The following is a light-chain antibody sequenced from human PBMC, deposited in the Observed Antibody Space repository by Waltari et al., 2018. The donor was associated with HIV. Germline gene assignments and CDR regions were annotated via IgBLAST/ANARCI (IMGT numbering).Light chain of an antibody. J-gene: IGKJ4*01. Sequence: DIQMTQSPSTLSASVGDRVTITCRASQSISSWLDWYQQKPGKAPKLLIYKASTLENVVPSRFSGSGSGTEFTLTISSLQPDDFATYYCQQYKSYALTFGGGTKVEIK. CDR1: QSISSW. CDR3: QQYKSYALT. CDR2: KAS. V-gene: IGKV1-5*03.